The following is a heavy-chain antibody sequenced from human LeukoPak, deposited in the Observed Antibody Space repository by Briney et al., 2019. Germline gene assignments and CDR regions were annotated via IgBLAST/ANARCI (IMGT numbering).Heavy chain of an antibody. CDR2: IYSGGST. CDR3: ARVRQWLLGLGRAFDI. J-gene: IGHJ3*02. D-gene: IGHD6-19*01. V-gene: IGHV3-53*01. CDR1: GFTVSSNY. Sequence: PGGSLRLSCAASGFTVSSNYMSWVRQAPGKRLEWVSVIYSGGSTYYADSVKGRFTISRDTSKNTLYLQMNSLRAEDTAVYYCARVRQWLLGLGRAFDIWGQGTMVTVSS.